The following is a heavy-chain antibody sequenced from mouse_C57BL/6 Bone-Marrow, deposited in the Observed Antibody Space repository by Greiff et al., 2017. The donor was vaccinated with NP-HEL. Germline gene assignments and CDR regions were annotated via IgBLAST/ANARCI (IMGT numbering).Heavy chain of an antibody. J-gene: IGHJ3*01. CDR1: GYTFTSYW. CDR3: AILWFAY. V-gene: IGHV1-69*01. D-gene: IGHD1-1*01. CDR2: IDPSDSYT. Sequence: QVQLQQPGAELVMPGASVKLSCKASGYTFTSYWMHWVKQRPGQGLEWIGEIDPSDSYTNYNQKFKGKSTLTVDKSSSTAYMQLSSLTSEDSAVYYCAILWFAYWGQGTLVTVSA.